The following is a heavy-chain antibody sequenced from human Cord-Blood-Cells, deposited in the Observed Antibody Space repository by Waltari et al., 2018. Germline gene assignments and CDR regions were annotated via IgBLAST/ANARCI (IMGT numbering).Heavy chain of an antibody. D-gene: IGHD3-10*01. Sequence: QVTLKESGPVLVKPTETLPLTCTVSGFSLSNARMGVSWLRQPPGKALEWLAHIFSNDEKSYSTSLKSRLTISKDTSKSQVVLTMTNMDPVDTATYYCARINGDYWYFDLWGRGTLVTVSS. CDR3: ARINGDYWYFDL. CDR2: IFSNDEK. CDR1: GFSLSNARMG. V-gene: IGHV2-26*01. J-gene: IGHJ2*01.